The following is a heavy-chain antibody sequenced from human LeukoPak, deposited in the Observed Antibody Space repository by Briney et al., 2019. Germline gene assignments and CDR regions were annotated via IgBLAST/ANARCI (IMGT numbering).Heavy chain of an antibody. CDR1: GGSISSGGYS. CDR3: ARKGLGGDLFDY. V-gene: IGHV4-30-2*01. CDR2: IYHSGST. Sequence: SQTLSLTCAVSGGSISSGGYSWSWIRQPPGKGLERIGYIYHSGSTYYNPSLKSRVTISVDRSKNQFSLKLSSVTAADTAVYYCARKGLGGDLFDYWGQGTLVTVSS. D-gene: IGHD4-17*01. J-gene: IGHJ4*02.